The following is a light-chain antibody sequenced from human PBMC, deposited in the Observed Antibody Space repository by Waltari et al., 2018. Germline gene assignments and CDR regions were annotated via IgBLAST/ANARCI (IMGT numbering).Light chain of an antibody. V-gene: IGKV3-11*01. J-gene: IGKJ2*01. Sequence: EIVLTQSPATLSLSPGDRATLPCRASARISSQLAWYQQKPGQAPRILIYDTSNRAAGIPARFSGSGSGTDFSLTISSLEPEDFVVYYCQQRSHWPMYTFGQGTKLEIK. CDR3: QQRSHWPMYT. CDR1: ARISSQ. CDR2: DTS.